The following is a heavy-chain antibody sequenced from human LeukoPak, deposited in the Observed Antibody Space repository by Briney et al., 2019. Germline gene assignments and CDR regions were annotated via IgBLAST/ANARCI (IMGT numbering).Heavy chain of an antibody. CDR2: INPNSGGI. Sequence: ASVKVSCKAAGHTFTGSYMHWLRQSPRQGLGWLGWINPNSGGINYAQKFQGRVTMTRDTSISTAYMELSRLRSDDTAVYYCARITGAGSNDAFDYWGQGTLVTVST. CDR1: GHTFTGSY. D-gene: IGHD6-13*01. J-gene: IGHJ4*02. V-gene: IGHV1-2*02. CDR3: ARITGAGSNDAFDY.